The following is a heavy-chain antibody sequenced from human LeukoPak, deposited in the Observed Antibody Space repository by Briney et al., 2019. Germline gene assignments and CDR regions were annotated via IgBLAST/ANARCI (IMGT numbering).Heavy chain of an antibody. CDR3: ARVADYDSSGYSHFDY. CDR1: GYTFTSYY. D-gene: IGHD3-22*01. CDR2: INPSGGST. Sequence: ASVKVSCKASGYTFTSYYMHWVRQAPGQGLEWMGIINPSGGSTSYAQKFQGRVTMTRDMSTSTVYMELSSLRSEDTAVYYCARVADYDSSGYSHFDYWGQGTLVTVSS. J-gene: IGHJ4*02. V-gene: IGHV1-46*01.